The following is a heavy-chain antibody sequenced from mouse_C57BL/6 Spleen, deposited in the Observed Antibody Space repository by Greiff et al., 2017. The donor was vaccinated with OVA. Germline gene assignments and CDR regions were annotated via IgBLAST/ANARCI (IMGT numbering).Heavy chain of an antibody. CDR2: INPYNGGT. V-gene: IGHV1-19*01. CDR3: ARGAQVSYFDY. CDR1: GYTFTDYY. D-gene: IGHD3-2*02. J-gene: IGHJ2*01. Sequence: VQLQQSGPVLVKPGASVKMSCKASGYTFTDYYMNWVKQSHGKSLEWIGVINPYNGGTSYNQKFKGKATLTVDKSSSTAYMELNSLTSEDSAVYYCARGAQVSYFDYWGQGTTLTVSS.